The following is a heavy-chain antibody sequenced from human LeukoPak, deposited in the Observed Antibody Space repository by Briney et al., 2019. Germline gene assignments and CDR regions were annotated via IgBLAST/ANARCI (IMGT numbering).Heavy chain of an antibody. CDR1: GYTLTELS. V-gene: IGHV1-24*01. J-gene: IGHJ6*03. D-gene: IGHD5-12*01. CDR3: ARDLDIVATGTEYYYYYYYMDI. Sequence: ASVKVSCKVPGYTLTELSMHWVRQAPGKGLEWMGGFDPEDGETIYAQKFQGRVTMTEDTSTDTAYMELSSLRSEDTAVYYCARDLDIVATGTEYYYYYYYMDIWGKGTTVTVSS. CDR2: FDPEDGET.